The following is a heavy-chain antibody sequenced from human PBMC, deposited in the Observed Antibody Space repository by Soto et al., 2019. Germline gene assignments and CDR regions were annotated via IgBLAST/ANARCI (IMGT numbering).Heavy chain of an antibody. Sequence: PSETLSLTCTVSGCSVSSSSYYWGWVRQPPGKGLEWIGSVYYSGSTYYNPSLESRVTISVDTSKNQFSLKLSSVTAADTAVYYCARLTGGWFDPWGQGTLVTVSS. J-gene: IGHJ5*02. CDR2: VYYSGST. V-gene: IGHV4-39*07. CDR1: GCSVSSSSYY. D-gene: IGHD3-9*01. CDR3: ARLTGGWFDP.